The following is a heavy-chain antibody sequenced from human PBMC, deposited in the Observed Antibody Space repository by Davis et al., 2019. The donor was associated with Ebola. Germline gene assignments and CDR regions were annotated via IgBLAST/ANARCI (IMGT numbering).Heavy chain of an antibody. CDR2: IFPGDSDT. J-gene: IGHJ4*02. CDR3: ARGTDGYNPGGYFDS. V-gene: IGHV5-51*01. Sequence: GESLKISCKGSGYSFTTYWIVWVRQMPGKGLECMGIIFPGDSDTRSSPSFQGQVTISADKSISTAYLQWSSLKASDTAMYYCARGTDGYNPGGYFDSWGQGTLVTVSS. CDR1: GYSFTTYW. D-gene: IGHD5-24*01.